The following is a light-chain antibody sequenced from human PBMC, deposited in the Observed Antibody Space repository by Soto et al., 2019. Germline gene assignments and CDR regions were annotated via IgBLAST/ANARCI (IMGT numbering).Light chain of an antibody. V-gene: IGKV3-11*01. J-gene: IGKJ2*01. CDR3: QQRSNWPPYT. CDR1: QSVSSY. Sequence: EIVSTQSPATLSLSPGERATLSCRASQSVSSYLAWYKQKPGQAPRLLIYDASNRATGIPARFSGSGSGTDFTLTISSLEPEDFAVYYCQQRSNWPPYTFGQGTKLEIK. CDR2: DAS.